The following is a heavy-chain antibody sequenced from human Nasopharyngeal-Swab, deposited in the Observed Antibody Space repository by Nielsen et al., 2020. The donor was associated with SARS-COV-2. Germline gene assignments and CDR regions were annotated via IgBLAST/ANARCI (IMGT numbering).Heavy chain of an antibody. V-gene: IGHV3-21*01. CDR2: ISSSSSYI. J-gene: IGHJ4*02. CDR1: GFTFSNAW. D-gene: IGHD6-13*01. CDR3: ARATGYSSSQGDY. Sequence: GGSLRLSCAASGFTFSNAWMSWVRQAPGKGLEWVSSISSSSSYIYYADSVKGRFTISRDNAKNSLYLQMNSLRAEDTAVYYCARATGYSSSQGDYWGQGTLVTVSS.